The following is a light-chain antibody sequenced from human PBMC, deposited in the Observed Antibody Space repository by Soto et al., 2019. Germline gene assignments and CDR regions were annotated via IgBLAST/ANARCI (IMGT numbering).Light chain of an antibody. J-gene: IGKJ4*01. Sequence: DIVMTQSRTTPSVSPGRRPTPSCTASQSITTNLVWYQQKPGQAPGLIIYEASTRATGIPARFSGSGSGTDFTLTISSLQTEDFAVYYCQQHANWTLTFGGGTKVDIK. V-gene: IGKV3D-15*01. CDR3: QQHANWTLT. CDR2: EAS. CDR1: QSITTN.